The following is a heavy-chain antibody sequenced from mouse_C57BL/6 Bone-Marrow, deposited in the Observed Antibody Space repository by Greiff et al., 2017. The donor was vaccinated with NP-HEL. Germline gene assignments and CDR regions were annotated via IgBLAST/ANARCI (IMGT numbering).Heavy chain of an antibody. CDR2: ISYSGST. Sequence: EVQGVESGPGMVKPSQSLSLTCTVTGYSITSGYDWHWIRHFPGNKLEWMGYISYSGSTNYNPSLKSRISITHDTSKNHFFLKLNSVTTEDTATYYCARENYYYGSSYPYWYFDVWGTGTTVTVSS. J-gene: IGHJ1*03. D-gene: IGHD1-1*01. CDR1: GYSITSGYD. CDR3: ARENYYYGSSYPYWYFDV. V-gene: IGHV3-1*01.